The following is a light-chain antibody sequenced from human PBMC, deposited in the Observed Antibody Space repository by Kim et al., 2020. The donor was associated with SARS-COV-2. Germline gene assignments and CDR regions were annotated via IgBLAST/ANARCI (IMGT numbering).Light chain of an antibody. V-gene: IGKV1-5*03. CDR2: KAS. CDR1: QDVESF. Sequence: SASVGDRVTITCRASQDVESFLAWYQQKPGKAPKLLIYKASTLEGGVPPRFSGSGSGTGFTLTISSLHPDDFATYYCQHYRRFPYTFGQGTKLEI. J-gene: IGKJ2*01. CDR3: QHYRRFPYT.